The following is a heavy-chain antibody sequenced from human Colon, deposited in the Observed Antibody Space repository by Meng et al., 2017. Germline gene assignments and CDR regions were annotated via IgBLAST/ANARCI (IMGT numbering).Heavy chain of an antibody. CDR2: IYPGDSDT. CDR1: GYSFTSAW. Sequence: KVSCKGSGYSFTSAWIAWVRQMPGKGLEWMGIIYPGDSDTRYSPSFQGQVTISADNSITTAYLQWSSLEASDTAMYYCARLGYCGGGSCFSRGSFDYWGQGNQV. V-gene: IGHV5-51*01. CDR3: ARLGYCGGGSCFSRGSFDY. D-gene: IGHD2-15*01. J-gene: IGHJ4*01.